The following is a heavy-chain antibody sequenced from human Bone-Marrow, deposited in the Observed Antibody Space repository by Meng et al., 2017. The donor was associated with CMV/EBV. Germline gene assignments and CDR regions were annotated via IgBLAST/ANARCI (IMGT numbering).Heavy chain of an antibody. V-gene: IGHV3-30*01. D-gene: IGHD3-10*01. CDR1: GFTFTSYA. J-gene: IGHJ4*02. Sequence: GESLKISCAASGFTFTSYALHWVRQAPGEGLEWVTVISYDGSNKYYADSVKGRFTITRDNSKNTLYLQMNTRRTEDTAVSYCARAPGSHIDYWGQGTLVTVSS. CDR3: ARAPGSHIDY. CDR2: ISYDGSNK.